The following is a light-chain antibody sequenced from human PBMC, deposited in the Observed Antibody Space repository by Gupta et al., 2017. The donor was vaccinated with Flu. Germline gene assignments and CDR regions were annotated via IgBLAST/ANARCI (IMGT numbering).Light chain of an antibody. CDR2: DVS. V-gene: IGLV2-11*01. CDR1: SSDVGGYNY. J-gene: IGLJ2*01. CDR3: CSYAGSYTLV. Sequence: QSALTQPRSVSGSPGQSVPISCTGTSSDVGGYNYVAWYQKHPGKAPKLMIYDVSKRPSGVPDRFSGSKSGNTASLTISGLQAEDEADYYCCSYAGSYTLVFGGGTKLTVL.